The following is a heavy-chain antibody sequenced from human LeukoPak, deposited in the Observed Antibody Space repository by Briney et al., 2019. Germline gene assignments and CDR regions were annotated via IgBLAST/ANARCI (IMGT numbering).Heavy chain of an antibody. D-gene: IGHD6-19*01. CDR1: GFTFSSYE. J-gene: IGHJ4*02. Sequence: PGGSLRLSCAASGFTFSSYEMNWVRQAPGKGLEWVSYISSSGSTIYYADSVKGRFTISRDNAKNSLYLQINSLRAEDTAVYYCASSIAVAVSGDYWGQGTLVTVSS. CDR2: ISSSGSTI. CDR3: ASSIAVAVSGDY. V-gene: IGHV3-48*03.